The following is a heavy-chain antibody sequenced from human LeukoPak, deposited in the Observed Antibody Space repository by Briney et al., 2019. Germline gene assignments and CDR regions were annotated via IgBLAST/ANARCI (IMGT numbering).Heavy chain of an antibody. CDR3: ARTHCGGGSCYYYYYMDV. CDR2: IYYSGST. CDR1: GGSISSYY. V-gene: IGHV4-59*01. D-gene: IGHD2-15*01. J-gene: IGHJ6*03. Sequence: SETLSLTCTVSGGSISSYYWSWIRQPPGKGLEWIGYIYYSGSTNYNPSLKSRVTISVDTSKNQFSLKLSSVTAADTAVYYCARTHCGGGSCYYYYYMDVWGKGTTVTVSS.